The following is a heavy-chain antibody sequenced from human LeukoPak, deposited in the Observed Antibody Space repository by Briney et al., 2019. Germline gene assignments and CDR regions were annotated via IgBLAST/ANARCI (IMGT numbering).Heavy chain of an antibody. CDR3: ARESDFWGIYYYYYMDV. J-gene: IGHJ6*03. CDR1: GFTFSSYS. D-gene: IGHD3-3*01. CDR2: ISSSSSTI. V-gene: IGHV3-48*01. Sequence: GGSLRLSCAASGFTFSSYSMNWVRQAPGKGLEWVSYISSSSSTIYYADSVKGRFTISRDNAKNSLYLQMNSLRAEDTAVYYCARESDFWGIYYYYYMDVWGKGTTVTISS.